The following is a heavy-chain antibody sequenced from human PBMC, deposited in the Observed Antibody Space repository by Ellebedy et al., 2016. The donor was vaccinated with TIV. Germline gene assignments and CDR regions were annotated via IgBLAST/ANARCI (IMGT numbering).Heavy chain of an antibody. Sequence: GGSLRLXXAASGFTFSNYYMSWIRQAPGKGLEWVSYISSSSSYTNYADSVKGRFTISRDNAKNSLYLQMNSLRAEDTAVYYCARDRRFVVVPAAPPALWGRGTLVTVSS. CDR1: GFTFSNYY. CDR2: ISSSSSYT. CDR3: ARDRRFVVVPAAPPAL. D-gene: IGHD2-2*01. V-gene: IGHV3-11*05. J-gene: IGHJ2*01.